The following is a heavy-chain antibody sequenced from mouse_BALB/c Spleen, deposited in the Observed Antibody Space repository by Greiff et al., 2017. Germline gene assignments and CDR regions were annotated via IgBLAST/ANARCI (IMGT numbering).Heavy chain of an antibody. CDR3: ARYYYGSSPYYYAMDY. CDR2: IYPGDGDT. D-gene: IGHD1-1*01. Sequence: VQLQQSGAELVKPGASVKISCKASGYAFSSSWMNWVKQRPGQGLEWIGRIYPGDGDTNYNGKFKGKATLTADKSSSTAYMQLSSLTSVDSAVYFCARYYYGSSPYYYAMDYWGQGTSVTVSS. V-gene: IGHV1-80*01. J-gene: IGHJ4*01. CDR1: GYAFSSSW.